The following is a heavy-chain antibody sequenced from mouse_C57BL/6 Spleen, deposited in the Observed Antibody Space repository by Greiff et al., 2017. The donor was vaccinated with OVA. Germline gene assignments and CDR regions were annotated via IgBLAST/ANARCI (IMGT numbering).Heavy chain of an antibody. Sequence: VQLQQSGAELVMPGASVKLSCKASGYTFTSYWMHWVKQRPGQGLEWIGEIDPSDSYTNYNQKFKGKSTLTVDKSSSTAYMQLSSLTSEDSAVYYCARGLLRESFAYWGQGTLVTVSA. V-gene: IGHV1-69*01. D-gene: IGHD1-1*01. CDR3: ARGLLRESFAY. CDR1: GYTFTSYW. J-gene: IGHJ3*01. CDR2: IDPSDSYT.